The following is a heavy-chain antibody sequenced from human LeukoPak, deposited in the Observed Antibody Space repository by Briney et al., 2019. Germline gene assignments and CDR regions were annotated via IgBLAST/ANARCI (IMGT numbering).Heavy chain of an antibody. CDR1: GFTFSSYA. D-gene: IGHD3-10*01. CDR2: ISYDGSNK. V-gene: IGHV3-30-3*01. CDR3: AREGSGSGSYYNGDFDY. Sequence: SCKASGFTFSSYAMHWVRQAPGKGLEWVAVISYDGSNKYYADSVKGRFTISRDDSKNTLYLQMNSLRAEDTAVYYCAREGSGSGSYYNGDFDYWGQGTLVTVSS. J-gene: IGHJ4*02.